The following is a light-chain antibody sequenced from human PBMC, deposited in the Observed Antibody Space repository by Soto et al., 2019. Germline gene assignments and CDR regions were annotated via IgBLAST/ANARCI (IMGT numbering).Light chain of an antibody. CDR2: EAS. CDR3: QQYGNSPQT. V-gene: IGKV3-20*01. Sequence: EIVLTQSPGTLSLSPGERATLACRASQSVSSTYVAWYQRRPGQTPKLLIYEASTRATGIPDRFSGSGSGTDYTLTIGRLEPDDFAVYYCQQYGNSPQTFGQGTKVDIK. CDR1: QSVSSTY. J-gene: IGKJ1*01.